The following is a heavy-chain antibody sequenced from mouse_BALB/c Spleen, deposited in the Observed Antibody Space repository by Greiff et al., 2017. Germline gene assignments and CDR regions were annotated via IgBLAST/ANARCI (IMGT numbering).Heavy chain of an antibody. CDR3: AGGYGSSYVGY. V-gene: IGHV14-1*02. CDR2: IDPENGNT. J-gene: IGHJ2*01. D-gene: IGHD1-1*01. Sequence: VQLQQSGAELVRPGALVKLSCKASGFNIKDYYMHWVKQRPEQGLEWIGWIDPENGNTIYDPKFQGKASITADTSSNTAYLQLSSLTSEDTAVYYCAGGYGSSYVGYWGQGTTLTVSS. CDR1: GFNIKDYY.